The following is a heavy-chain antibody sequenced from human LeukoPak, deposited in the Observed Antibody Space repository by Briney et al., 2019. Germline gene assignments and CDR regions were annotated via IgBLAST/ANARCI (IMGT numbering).Heavy chain of an antibody. Sequence: TAGTLRLSCAASGLTFSGYWMTWVRQPPGKGLEWIANIKQDGSEKYHADSVKGRLTISRDNAKNSLYLQMNSLSAEDTAVYYCARIFGVSAAGIDYWGQGTLVTVSS. CDR3: ARIFGVSAAGIDY. CDR2: IKQDGSEK. CDR1: GLTFSGYW. D-gene: IGHD6-13*01. V-gene: IGHV3-7*01. J-gene: IGHJ4*02.